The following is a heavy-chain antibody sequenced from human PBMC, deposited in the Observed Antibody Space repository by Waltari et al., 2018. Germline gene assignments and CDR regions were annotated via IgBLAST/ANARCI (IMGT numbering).Heavy chain of an antibody. CDR2: IYTSGST. CDR1: GYSFTSY. CDR3: ARDSAYCGGDCYSGI. V-gene: IGHV4-4*07. D-gene: IGHD2-21*01. Sequence: VQLVQSGAEVKKPGESLKISCKGSGYSFTSYWSWIRQPAGKGLEWIGRIYTSGSTNYNPSLKRRVTISVDTSKNQFSLKLSSVTAADTAVYYCARDSAYCGGDCYSGIWGQGTMVIVSS. J-gene: IGHJ3*02.